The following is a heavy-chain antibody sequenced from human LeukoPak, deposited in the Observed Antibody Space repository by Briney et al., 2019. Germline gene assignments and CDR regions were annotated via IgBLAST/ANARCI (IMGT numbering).Heavy chain of an antibody. V-gene: IGHV4-31*03. Sequence: SETLSLTCTVSGGSVSSGSHYWSWIRQHPGRGLEWIGYIYHSGSTFYNPSLKSRLTMSVDTSKNQLSMTLSSVTAADTALYYCARAGIYFGSGSYYYSFDSWGQGTLVTVSS. D-gene: IGHD3-10*01. CDR3: ARAGIYFGSGSYYYSFDS. CDR2: IYHSGST. CDR1: GGSVSSGSHY. J-gene: IGHJ4*02.